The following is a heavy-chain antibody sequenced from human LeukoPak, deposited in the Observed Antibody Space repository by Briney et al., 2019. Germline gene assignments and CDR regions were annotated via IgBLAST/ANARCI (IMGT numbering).Heavy chain of an antibody. CDR3: ARGRPMATEVLRRPPLGGL. V-gene: IGHV4-39*07. J-gene: IGHJ3*01. Sequence: PSETLSLTCTVSGGSISSSSYYWGWIRRPPGKGLEWIGEINHSGSTNYNPSLKSRVTISVDTSKNQFSLKLSSVTAADTAVYYCARGRPMATEVLRRPPLGGLWGQGTMVTVSS. CDR1: GGSISSSSYY. D-gene: IGHD5-12*01. CDR2: INHSGST.